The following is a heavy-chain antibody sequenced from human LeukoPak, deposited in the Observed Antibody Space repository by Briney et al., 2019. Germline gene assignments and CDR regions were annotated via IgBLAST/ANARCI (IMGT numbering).Heavy chain of an antibody. J-gene: IGHJ4*02. D-gene: IGHD2-15*01. CDR2: ISGSGAGT. Sequence: GGSLRLSSSASGFIFSDFYMNWLRLAPGKGLGWVSAISGSGAGTYYADSVKGRFTISRDNSKNTLYLQMNSLRVEDTAVYYCAKGDLSGGTFYFDYWGQGTLVSVSS. CDR3: AKGDLSGGTFYFDY. CDR1: GFIFSDFY. V-gene: IGHV3-23*01.